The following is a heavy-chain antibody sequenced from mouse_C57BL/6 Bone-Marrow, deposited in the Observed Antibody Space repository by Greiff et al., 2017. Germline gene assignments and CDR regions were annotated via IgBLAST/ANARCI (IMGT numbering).Heavy chain of an antibody. CDR2: IHPNSGST. Sequence: LQESGAELVKPGASVKLSCKASGYTFTSYWMHWVKQRPGQGLEWIGMIHPNSGSTNYNEKFKSKATLTVDKSSSTAYMQLSSLTSEDSAVYYCARERGLRPYDWGQGTTLTVSS. J-gene: IGHJ2*01. D-gene: IGHD2-4*01. CDR3: ARERGLRPYD. CDR1: GYTFTSYW. V-gene: IGHV1-64*01.